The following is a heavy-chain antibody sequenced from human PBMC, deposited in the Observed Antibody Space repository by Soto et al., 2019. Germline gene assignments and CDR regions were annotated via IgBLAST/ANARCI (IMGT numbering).Heavy chain of an antibody. CDR2: IYPGDSDT. CDR1: GYSFTSYW. D-gene: IGHD7-27*01. Sequence: EVQLVQSGAEVKKPGESLKISCKGSGYSFTSYWIGWVRQMPGKGLEWMGIIYPGDSDTRYSPSFQGQVTISADKSISTAYLQWSSLKSSDTAMYYCARHQVSGSYYYGMDVWGQGTTVTVSS. CDR3: ARHQVSGSYYYGMDV. J-gene: IGHJ6*02. V-gene: IGHV5-51*01.